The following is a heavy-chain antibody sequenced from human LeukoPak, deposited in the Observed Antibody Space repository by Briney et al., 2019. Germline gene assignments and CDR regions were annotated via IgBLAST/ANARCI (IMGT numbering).Heavy chain of an antibody. D-gene: IGHD6-13*01. J-gene: IGHJ6*02. CDR2: IIPILGIA. Sequence: GASVKVSCKASGGTFSSYAISWVRQAPGQGLEWMGRIIPILGIANYAQKFQGRVTITADKSTSTAYMELSSLRSEDTAVYYCANSIAAAGYYYYGMDVWGQGTTVTVSS. CDR1: GGTFSSYA. V-gene: IGHV1-69*04. CDR3: ANSIAAAGYYYYGMDV.